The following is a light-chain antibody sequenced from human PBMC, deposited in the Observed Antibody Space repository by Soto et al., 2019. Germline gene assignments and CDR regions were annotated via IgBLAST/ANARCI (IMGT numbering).Light chain of an antibody. J-gene: IGLJ3*02. CDR3: CSCVSGSPFDVL. Sequence: QSVLTQPASVSGSPVQSSTISCTGTGSALVNYNLVSWYQKPPGQAPRLVIYESTKRPSGVSDRFSASKSGNTASLTISGLQAEDEADYYCCSCVSGSPFDVLFGGGTKLTVL. CDR1: GSALVNYNL. V-gene: IGLV2-23*01. CDR2: EST.